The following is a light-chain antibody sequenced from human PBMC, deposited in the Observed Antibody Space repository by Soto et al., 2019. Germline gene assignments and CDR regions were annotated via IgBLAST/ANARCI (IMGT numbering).Light chain of an antibody. CDR2: EVS. CDR3: ASFASSVPYV. J-gene: IGLJ1*01. V-gene: IGLV2-14*01. CDR1: SSDVGGYNY. Sequence: QSALTQPASVSGSPGQSITISCTGTSSDVGGYNYVSWYQLHPGKAPKLMIHEVSERPSGVSDRFSGSKSGNTASLTISGLHAEDDADYYCASFASSVPYVFGSGTKLTVL.